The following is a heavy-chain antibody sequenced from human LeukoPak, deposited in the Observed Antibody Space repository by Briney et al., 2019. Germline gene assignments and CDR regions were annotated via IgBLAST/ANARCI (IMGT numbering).Heavy chain of an antibody. CDR2: INHSGST. CDR3: ATRYCSSTSCSFDFDY. D-gene: IGHD2-2*01. Sequence: SETLSLTCAVYGGSFSGYYWSWIRQPPGKGLEWIGEINHSGSTNYNPSLKSRVTISVDTSKNQFSLKLSSVTAADTAVYYCATRYCSSTSCSFDFDYWGQGTLVTVSS. CDR1: GGSFSGYY. V-gene: IGHV4-34*01. J-gene: IGHJ4*02.